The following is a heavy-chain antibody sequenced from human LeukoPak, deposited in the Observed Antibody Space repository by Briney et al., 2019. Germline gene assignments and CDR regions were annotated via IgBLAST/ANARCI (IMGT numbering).Heavy chain of an antibody. J-gene: IGHJ6*02. CDR2: ISWNSGSI. CDR3: AKDLYSGYDYESYYYYYGMDV. Sequence: GGSLRLSCAASGFTFDDYAMHWVRQAPGKGLEWVSGISWNSGSIGYADSVKGRFTISRDNAKNSLYLQMNSLRAEDTALYYCAKDLYSGYDYESYYYYYGMDVWGQGTTVTVSS. D-gene: IGHD5-12*01. V-gene: IGHV3-9*01. CDR1: GFTFDDYA.